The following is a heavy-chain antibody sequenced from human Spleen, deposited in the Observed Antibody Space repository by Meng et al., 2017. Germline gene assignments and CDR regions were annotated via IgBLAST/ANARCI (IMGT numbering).Heavy chain of an antibody. CDR3: ARVPYSALSFDY. J-gene: IGHJ4*02. V-gene: IGHV4-4*02. D-gene: IGHD2/OR15-2a*01. CDR1: GGSSSRSNW. Sequence: QVLLQESGPGLVKPSGTLSLTCAVSGGSSSRSNWWSWVRQPPGKGLEWMGKIYHSGITIYNPSLKSRVTMSVDNSKNQFSLKLNSMTAADTAVYYCARVPYSALSFDYWGQGTLVTVSS. CDR2: IYHSGIT.